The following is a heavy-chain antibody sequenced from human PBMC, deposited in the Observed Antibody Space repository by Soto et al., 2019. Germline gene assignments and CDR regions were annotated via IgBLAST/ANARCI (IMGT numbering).Heavy chain of an antibody. CDR2: IYYSGSS. J-gene: IGHJ4*02. D-gene: IGHD6-13*01. V-gene: IGHV4-59*08. Sequence: LSLTCTVSGGSIGNSYWSWIRQSPGKGLEWIGYIYYSGSSNYNPSLKSRVSISVDTSKNQFSLKLSSVTAADTAVYYCARHSSSWPIFDYWGQGTLVTVSS. CDR1: GGSIGNSY. CDR3: ARHSSSWPIFDY.